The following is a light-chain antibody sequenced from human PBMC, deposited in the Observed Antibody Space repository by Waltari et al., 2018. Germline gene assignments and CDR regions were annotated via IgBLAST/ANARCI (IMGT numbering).Light chain of an antibody. CDR3: QQYNSYPMYT. CDR1: QSFSSW. V-gene: IGKV1-5*03. Sequence: DIQMTQSPSTLSASVGDRVTFTCRASQSFSSWLAWYQQKPGKPPKLLIYKASSLESGVPSRFSGSGSGTEFTLTISSLQPDDFATYYCQQYNSYPMYTFGQGTKLEIK. J-gene: IGKJ2*01. CDR2: KAS.